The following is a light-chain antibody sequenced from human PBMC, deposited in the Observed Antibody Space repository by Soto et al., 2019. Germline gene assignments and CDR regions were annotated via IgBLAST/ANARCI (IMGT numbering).Light chain of an antibody. CDR2: EVY. J-gene: IGLJ1*01. CDR1: SSDAGGYNY. Sequence: QSALTQPPSASGSPGQSVTISCTGTSSDAGGYNYVSWYQHHPGKAPKLIIYEVYKRPSGVPDRFSGSKSGNTAALTVSGLQAEDEADYYCSSYVGTNSYVFGTGTKVTVL. CDR3: SSYVGTNSYV. V-gene: IGLV2-8*01.